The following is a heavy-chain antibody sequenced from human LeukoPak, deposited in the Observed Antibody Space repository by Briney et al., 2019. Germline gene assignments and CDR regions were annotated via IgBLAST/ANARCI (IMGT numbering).Heavy chain of an antibody. D-gene: IGHD5-24*01. CDR1: GYTFTSYD. J-gene: IGHJ4*02. CDR3: ARDLGEMAY. CDR2: MNPNSGNT. V-gene: IGHV1-8*01. Sequence: ASVKVSCKASGYTFTSYDINWVRQATGQGLEWMGWMNPNSGNTGYAQKFQGRVTITTDESTSTAYMELSSLRSEDTAVYYCARDLGEMAYWGQGTLVTVSS.